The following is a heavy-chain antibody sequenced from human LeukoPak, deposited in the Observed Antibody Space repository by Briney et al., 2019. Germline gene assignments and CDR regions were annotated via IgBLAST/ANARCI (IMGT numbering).Heavy chain of an antibody. Sequence: GGSLRLSCAASGFIFSNYAMHWVRQAPGKGLEWVTFIRYDGSNKYYAESVKGRFTISRDNSKNTLYLQMNSLRAEDTAVYYCAKAIHSSSSGVVDYWGQGTPVTVSS. J-gene: IGHJ4*02. V-gene: IGHV3-30*02. CDR1: GFIFSNYA. CDR2: IRYDGSNK. CDR3: AKAIHSSSSGVVDY. D-gene: IGHD6-6*01.